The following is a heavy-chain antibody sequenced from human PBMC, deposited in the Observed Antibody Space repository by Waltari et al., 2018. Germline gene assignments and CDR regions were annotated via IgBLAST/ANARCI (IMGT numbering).Heavy chain of an antibody. Sequence: VQLVQSGAEVKKPGASVTVSCKASGYTFTSYDLNWVRQATGQGLEWMGWMNPNSGNTGYAQKFQGRVTMTRNTSISTAYMELSSLRSEDTAVYYCARASYYYYDSSGDGNWFDPWGQGTLVTVSS. CDR2: MNPNSGNT. V-gene: IGHV1-8*01. J-gene: IGHJ5*02. D-gene: IGHD3-22*01. CDR3: ARASYYYYDSSGDGNWFDP. CDR1: GYTFTSYD.